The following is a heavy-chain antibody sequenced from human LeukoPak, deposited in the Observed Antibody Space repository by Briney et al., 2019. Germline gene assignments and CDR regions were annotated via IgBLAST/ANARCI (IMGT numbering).Heavy chain of an antibody. J-gene: IGHJ4*02. D-gene: IGHD3-3*01. CDR2: INSDGSIT. CDR1: GFTFSNYW. V-gene: IGHV3-74*01. CDR3: AKGYATDFWSGYPIPYFDY. Sequence: GGSLRLSCAASGFTFSNYWMYWVRQAPGKGLVWVSRINSDGSITSYADSVKGRFTISRDNSKNTLYLQMNSLRAEDTAVYYCAKGYATDFWSGYPIPYFDYWGQGTLVTVSS.